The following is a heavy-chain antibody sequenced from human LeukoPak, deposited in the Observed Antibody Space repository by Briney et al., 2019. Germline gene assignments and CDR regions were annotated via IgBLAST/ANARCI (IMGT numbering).Heavy chain of an antibody. CDR2: ISGSGGST. V-gene: IGHV3-23*01. J-gene: IGHJ4*02. Sequence: GGSLRLSCAASGFIFSSYAMSWVRQAPGKGLEWVSAISGSGGSTYYADSVKGRFTISRDNSKNTLYLQMNSLRAEDTAVYYCANRPLGAGSQSFWGQGTLVTVSS. D-gene: IGHD1-26*01. CDR3: ANRPLGAGSQSF. CDR1: GFIFSSYA.